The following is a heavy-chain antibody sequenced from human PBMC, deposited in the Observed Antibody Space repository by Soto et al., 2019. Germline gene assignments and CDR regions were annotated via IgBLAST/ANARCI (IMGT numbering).Heavy chain of an antibody. V-gene: IGHV1-18*01. CDR3: ARDHTRGRDTAFWGRTPESGWLDP. Sequence: PVKVSRKASCYTFTRSGISWVRQAPGQGPEWIRCISANNGNTNYAQKLQCRVTLTTDTSTSTAYMELRSLRSDDTAVYYCARDHTRGRDTAFWGRTPESGWLDPWGQGTLVTVSS. CDR1: CYTFTRSG. D-gene: IGHD5-18*01. CDR2: ISANNGNT. J-gene: IGHJ5*02.